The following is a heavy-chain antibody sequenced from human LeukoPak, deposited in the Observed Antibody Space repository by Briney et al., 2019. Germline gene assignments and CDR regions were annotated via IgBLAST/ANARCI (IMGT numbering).Heavy chain of an antibody. CDR3: ARAGGWLQLDAFDI. J-gene: IGHJ3*02. CDR2: IYYSGST. CDR1: GGSISSSSYY. D-gene: IGHD5-24*01. Sequence: SETLSLTCTVSGGSISSSSYYWGWIRQPPGKGLEWIGSIYYSGSTYYNPSLKSRVTISVDTSKNQFSLKLSSVTAADTAVYHCARAGGWLQLDAFDIWGQGTMVTVSS. V-gene: IGHV4-39*07.